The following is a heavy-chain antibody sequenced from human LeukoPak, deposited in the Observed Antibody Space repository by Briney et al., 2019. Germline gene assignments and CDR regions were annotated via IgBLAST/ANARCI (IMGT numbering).Heavy chain of an antibody. CDR2: IIPHSGGT. CDR3: ALVTSGNWWFDP. V-gene: IGHV1-2*02. Sequence: GASVRVSCKASGYTVTDYYIHWVRQAPGQGLEWMGYIIPHSGGTSYEQKFQGRVTMTRDTSISTFYMELSSLRSDDTAVYYCALVTSGNWWFDPWGQGTLVTVSS. CDR1: GYTVTDYY. J-gene: IGHJ5*02. D-gene: IGHD2-21*02.